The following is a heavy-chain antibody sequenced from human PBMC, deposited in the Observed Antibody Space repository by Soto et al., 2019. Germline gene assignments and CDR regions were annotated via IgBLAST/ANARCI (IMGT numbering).Heavy chain of an antibody. CDR1: GYTFTSYG. CDR2: ISAYNGNT. D-gene: IGHD1-26*01. V-gene: IGHV1-18*01. J-gene: IGHJ3*02. CDR3: ARDRGNGWELLQPRDAFDI. Sequence: ASVKVSCKASGYTFTSYGISWVRQAPGQGLEWMGWISAYNGNTNYAQKLQGRVTMTTDTSTSTAYMELRSLRSDDTAVYYCARDRGNGWELLQPRDAFDIWGQGTMVTVSS.